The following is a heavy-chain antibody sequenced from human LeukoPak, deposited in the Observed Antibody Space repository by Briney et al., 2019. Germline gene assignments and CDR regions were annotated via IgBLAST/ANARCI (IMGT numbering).Heavy chain of an antibody. CDR1: GFTFCSYE. CDR2: ISSSGSTI. D-gene: IGHD3-10*01. J-gene: IGHJ4*02. Sequence: PGGSLRLSCAASGFTFCSYEMNWVRQAPEEGLEWVSYISSSGSTIYYADSVKGPFTISRDNAKNSLYLQMNSLRAEDTAVYYCARGPITMVRGVTALRYWGQGTLVTVSS. V-gene: IGHV3-48*03. CDR3: ARGPITMVRGVTALRY.